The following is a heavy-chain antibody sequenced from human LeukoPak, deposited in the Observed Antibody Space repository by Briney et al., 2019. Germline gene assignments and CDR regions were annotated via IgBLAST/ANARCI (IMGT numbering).Heavy chain of an antibody. CDR3: AKGRVGLTGYQNWFDP. Sequence: GGSLRLSCAASGFTFSSCAMTWVRQAPGKGLEWVSTISGSGGTTYYADSVKGRFTISRDNSKNTLYLQMNSLRAEDTALYYCAKGRVGLTGYQNWFDPWGQGTLVTVSS. D-gene: IGHD3-9*01. J-gene: IGHJ5*02. CDR2: ISGSGGTT. V-gene: IGHV3-23*01. CDR1: GFTFSSCA.